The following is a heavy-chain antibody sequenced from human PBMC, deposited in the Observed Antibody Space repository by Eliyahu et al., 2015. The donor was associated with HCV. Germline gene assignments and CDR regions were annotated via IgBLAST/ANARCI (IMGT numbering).Heavy chain of an antibody. D-gene: IGHD3-3*01. CDR2: INHSGST. Sequence: QVQLQQWGAGLLKPSETLSLTCAVYGGSFSGXYWSWIRQPPGKGLEWIGEINHSGSTNYNPSLKSRVTISVDTSKNQFSLKLSSVTAADTAVYYCARGAHFSSYYDFWSGYYRDFDYWGQGTLVTVSS. V-gene: IGHV4-34*01. J-gene: IGHJ4*02. CDR1: GGSFSGXY. CDR3: ARGAHFSSYYDFWSGYYRDFDY.